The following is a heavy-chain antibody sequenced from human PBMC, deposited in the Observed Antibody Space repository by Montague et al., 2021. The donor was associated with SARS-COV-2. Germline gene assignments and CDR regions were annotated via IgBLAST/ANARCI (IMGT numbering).Heavy chain of an antibody. D-gene: IGHD6-13*01. CDR3: ARGAGYSSSWYLAFEI. CDR1: SGSISSYY. CDR2: IYYSGST. Sequence: SETLSLTCTVSSGSISSYYWSWIRQPPGKGLEWIGNIYYSGSTNYNPSLKSRVTISVDTSKNQFSLKLSSVTAADTAVYYCARGAGYSSSWYLAFEIWGQGTMVTVSS. J-gene: IGHJ3*02. V-gene: IGHV4-59*01.